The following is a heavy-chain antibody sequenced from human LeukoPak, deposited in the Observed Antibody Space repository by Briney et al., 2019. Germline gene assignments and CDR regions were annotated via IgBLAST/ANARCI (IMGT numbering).Heavy chain of an antibody. V-gene: IGHV3-30*18. Sequence: GGSLRLSCAACGFTFSSYGMHWVRQAPGKGLEWVAVISYDGSNKYYADSVKGRFTISRDNSKNTLYLQMNSLRAEDTAVYYCAKDPVGSGYFDYWGQGTLVTVSS. D-gene: IGHD6-19*01. CDR2: ISYDGSNK. CDR1: GFTFSSYG. J-gene: IGHJ4*02. CDR3: AKDPVGSGYFDY.